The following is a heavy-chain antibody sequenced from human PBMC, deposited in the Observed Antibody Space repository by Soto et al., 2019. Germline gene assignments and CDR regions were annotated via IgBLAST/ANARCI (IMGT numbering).Heavy chain of an antibody. V-gene: IGHV2-5*01. D-gene: IGHD3-3*01. Sequence: QITLKESGPTLVKPTQTLTLTCTFSGFSLSTSGVGVGWIRQPPGKALEWLALIYWNDDKRYSPSLKSRLTLTKDTSKNLGVLTMTNMDPVDTATYYCAHRRGITSFGVVHNGFDPLGQGTLVTVSS. CDR2: IYWNDDK. CDR1: GFSLSTSGVG. CDR3: AHRRGITSFGVVHNGFDP. J-gene: IGHJ5*02.